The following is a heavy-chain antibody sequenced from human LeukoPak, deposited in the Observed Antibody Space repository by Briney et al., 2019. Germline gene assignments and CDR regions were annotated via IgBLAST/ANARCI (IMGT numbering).Heavy chain of an antibody. J-gene: IGHJ3*02. V-gene: IGHV6-1*01. CDR3: AGDRGYSGGWSDSFDI. Sequence: SQTLSLTCALSGDSLSSNRDTWNWITQSPSRGLEWLVRTYYRSKWYSDYESSVKGRITINPDTSKNQVSLHLWSVTPEDTAVYYCAGDRGYSGGWSDSFDIWGQGTKVTVSS. CDR2: TYYRSKWYS. D-gene: IGHD6-19*01. CDR1: GDSLSSNRDT.